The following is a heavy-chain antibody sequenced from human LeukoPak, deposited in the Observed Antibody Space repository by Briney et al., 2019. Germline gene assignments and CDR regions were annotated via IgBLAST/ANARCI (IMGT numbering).Heavy chain of an antibody. CDR3: ARLMRGWFGEFDP. CDR2: IYYSGST. Sequence: SETLSLTCTVSDGSINSFYWSWIRQPPGKGLEWIGYIYYSGSTNYNPSLKSRVTISVDTSKNQFSLKLSSVTAADTAVYYCARLMRGWFGEFDPWGQGTLVTVSS. V-gene: IGHV4-59*01. J-gene: IGHJ5*02. CDR1: DGSINSFY. D-gene: IGHD3-10*01.